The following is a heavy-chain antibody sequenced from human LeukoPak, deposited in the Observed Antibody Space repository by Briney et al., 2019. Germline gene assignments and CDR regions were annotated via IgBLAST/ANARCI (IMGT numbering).Heavy chain of an antibody. V-gene: IGHV3-21*01. Sequence: GGSLRLSCAASGFTFSSYTMNWVRQAPGKGLEGVSLISSGSSYIHYADSVKGRFTISRDNAKNSLYLQMNSLRAEDTAVYYCARDQWLVPRGPFDYWGQGTLVTVSS. CDR2: ISSGSSYI. J-gene: IGHJ4*02. CDR1: GFTFSSYT. CDR3: ARDQWLVPRGPFDY. D-gene: IGHD6-19*01.